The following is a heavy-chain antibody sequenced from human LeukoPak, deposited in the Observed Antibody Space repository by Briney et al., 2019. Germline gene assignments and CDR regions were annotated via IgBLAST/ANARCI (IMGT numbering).Heavy chain of an antibody. Sequence: PSETLSLTCAVYGGSFSGYYWSWIRQPPGKGLEWIGEINHSGSTNYNPSLKSRVTISVDTSKNQFSLKLSSVTAADTAVYYCARDRAGDYDYVWGSYRYKDYFDYWGQGTLVTVSS. CDR1: GGSFSGYY. CDR2: INHSGST. CDR3: ARDRAGDYDYVWGSYRYKDYFDY. J-gene: IGHJ4*02. D-gene: IGHD3-16*02. V-gene: IGHV4-34*01.